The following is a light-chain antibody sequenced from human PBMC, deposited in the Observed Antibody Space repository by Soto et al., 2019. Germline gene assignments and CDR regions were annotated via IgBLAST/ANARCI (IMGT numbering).Light chain of an antibody. CDR3: QQHFASPAT. J-gene: IGKJ4*01. CDR1: HTVFFRSKNKNF. Sequence: DIVLTQSPDSLAVSLGERTTINCKSSHTVFFRSKNKNFLAWYQQKPGQSPRLLISWASSRQSGVPDRFSGRGSGTDFTLTITSLQAEDVAVYYCQQHFASPATFGGGTKVEI. V-gene: IGKV4-1*01. CDR2: WAS.